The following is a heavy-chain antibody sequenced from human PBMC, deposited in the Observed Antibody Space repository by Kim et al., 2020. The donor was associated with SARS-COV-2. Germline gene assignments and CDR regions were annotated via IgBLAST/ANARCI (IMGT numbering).Heavy chain of an antibody. CDR1: GGSMSGDYW. J-gene: IGHJ4*02. CDR2: IFSSGPT. V-gene: IGHV4-39*01. CDR3: ARQLGRGWWAFDS. Sequence: SETLSLTCTVSGGSMSGDYWWAWIRQPPGKGLEWLGSIFSSGPTHYNPSLKSRVTISVDTSRNQFSLEMTSVTAADTTVYCCARQLGRGWWAFDSWGQGTLITVFS. D-gene: IGHD6-19*01.